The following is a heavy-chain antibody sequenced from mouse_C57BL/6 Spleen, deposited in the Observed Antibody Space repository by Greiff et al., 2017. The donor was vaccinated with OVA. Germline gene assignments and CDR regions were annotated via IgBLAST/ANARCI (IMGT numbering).Heavy chain of an antibody. V-gene: IGHV1-81*01. J-gene: IGHJ3*01. Sequence: VQLQQSGAELARPGASVKLSCKASGYTFTSYGISWVKQRTGQGLEWIGEIYPRSGNTYYNDKFKGKATLTADKSSSTAYMELRSLTSEDSAVYFCARGDSSGPLFAYWGQGTLVTVSA. CDR1: GYTFTSYG. D-gene: IGHD3-2*02. CDR2: IYPRSGNT. CDR3: ARGDSSGPLFAY.